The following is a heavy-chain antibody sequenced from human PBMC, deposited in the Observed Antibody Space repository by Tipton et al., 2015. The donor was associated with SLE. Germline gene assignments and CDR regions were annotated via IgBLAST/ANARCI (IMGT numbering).Heavy chain of an antibody. V-gene: IGHV4-31*02. CDR1: GGSISSGGYY. CDR3: ARVGVVTPFDY. CDR2: IYYSGST. Sequence: LRLSCTVSGGSISSGGYYWSWIRQHPGKGLEWIGYIYYSGSTYYNPSLKSRVTISIDTSKNQFSLKLSSVTAADTAVYYCARVGVVTPFDYWGRGTLVTVSS. J-gene: IGHJ4*02. D-gene: IGHD4-23*01.